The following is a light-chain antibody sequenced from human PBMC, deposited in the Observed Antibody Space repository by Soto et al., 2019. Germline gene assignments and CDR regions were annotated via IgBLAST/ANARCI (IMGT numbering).Light chain of an antibody. V-gene: IGLV2-14*01. CDR3: SSYTSSYTGV. J-gene: IGLJ3*02. Sequence: QSALTQPASVSGSPGQSITISCTGTSSDVGGYNYVSWYQHHPGKAPKLMISEVSNRPSGVSSRFSGSKSGNTASLTISGLQAEDEADYYCSSYTSSYTGVFGGGTKVTVL. CDR1: SSDVGGYNY. CDR2: EVS.